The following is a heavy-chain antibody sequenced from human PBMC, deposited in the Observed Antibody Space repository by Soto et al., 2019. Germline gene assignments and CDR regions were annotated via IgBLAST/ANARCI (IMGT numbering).Heavy chain of an antibody. J-gene: IGHJ6*04. CDR3: ARDDVLCDGGRCYGVALDV. D-gene: IGHD2-15*01. CDR2: IQSGGPT. CDR1: GFTVSSKY. Sequence: EVHLVESGGGLVQPGGSLRLSCAASGFTVSSKYMSWVRQAPGKGLEWVSLIQSGGPTYYADSVKGRFTISRDTSENTLHIQMDSLRAEDTAVYYCARDDVLCDGGRCYGVALDVWGKGTTVTVSS. V-gene: IGHV3-66*01.